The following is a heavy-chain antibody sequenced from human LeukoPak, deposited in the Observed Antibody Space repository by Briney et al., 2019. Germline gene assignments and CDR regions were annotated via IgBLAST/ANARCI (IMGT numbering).Heavy chain of an antibody. J-gene: IGHJ4*02. D-gene: IGHD6-13*01. CDR3: ARVGEIAAAPLGYFDY. CDR2: ISYDGSNK. CDR1: GFTFSSYA. V-gene: IGHV3-30-3*01. Sequence: TGRSLRLSCAASGFTFSSYAMHWVRQAPGKGLEWVAVISYDGSNKYYADSVKGRFTISRDNSKNTLYLQMNSLRAEDTAVYYCARVGEIAAAPLGYFDYWGQGTLVTVSS.